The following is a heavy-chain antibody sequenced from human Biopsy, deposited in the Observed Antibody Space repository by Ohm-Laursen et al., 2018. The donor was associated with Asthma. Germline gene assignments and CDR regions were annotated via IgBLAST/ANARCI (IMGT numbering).Heavy chain of an antibody. Sequence: SDTLSLTSAVYGGSFSSNYWSWIRQTPGKGLESLGGTPHSVYTYPNPALSRPLTFTVDTSKNQFSLRLTSVTAADTAVYYCARGSSSRLSQWELLVSGGKRAHSYYGMDVWGQGTTVTVSS. D-gene: IGHD1-26*01. CDR2: TPHSVYT. V-gene: IGHV4-34*01. CDR1: GGSFSSNY. J-gene: IGHJ6*02. CDR3: ARGSSSRLSQWELLVSGGKRAHSYYGMDV.